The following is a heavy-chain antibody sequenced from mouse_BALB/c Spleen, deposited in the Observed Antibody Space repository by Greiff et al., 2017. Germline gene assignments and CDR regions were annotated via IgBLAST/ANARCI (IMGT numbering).Heavy chain of an antibody. CDR3: ARRFGNYEGFAY. D-gene: IGHD2-1*01. J-gene: IGHJ3*01. CDR2: INPGSGGT. Sequence: QVQLKESGAELVRPGTSVKVSCKASGYAFTNYLIEWVKQRPGQGLEWIGVINPGSGGTNYNEKFKGKATLTADKSSSTAYMQLSSLTSDDSAVYFCARRFGNYEGFAYWGQGTLVTVSA. V-gene: IGHV1-54*01. CDR1: GYAFTNYL.